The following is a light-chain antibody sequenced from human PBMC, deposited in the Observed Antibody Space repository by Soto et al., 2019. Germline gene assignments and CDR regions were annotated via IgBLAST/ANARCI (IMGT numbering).Light chain of an antibody. CDR1: QSVSSY. Sequence: EIVLTQSPATLSLSPGERATLSCRASQSVSSYLAWYQQKPGQAPRLLIYDASNRATGIPARFSGSGSGTDFTLTISSLEPDEFAVYYCQQHSTWPTFGGGTKVEIK. CDR3: QQHSTWPT. V-gene: IGKV3-11*01. CDR2: DAS. J-gene: IGKJ4*01.